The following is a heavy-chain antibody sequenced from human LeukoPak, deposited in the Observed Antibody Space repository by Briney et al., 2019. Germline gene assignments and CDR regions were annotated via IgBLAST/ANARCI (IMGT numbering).Heavy chain of an antibody. J-gene: IGHJ4*02. CDR2: ISSGGST. CDR3: SRDRMGTKSFDY. CDR1: GFTARSNY. D-gene: IGHD5-24*01. Sequence: GESLRLSCAASGFTARSNYMSWVRQAPGKGLEWVSVISSGGSTYCADSVKGRFTISRDSSKNTLYLQMKSLRAEDTALYYCSRDRMGTKSFDYWGQGTLVTVSS. V-gene: IGHV3-66*01.